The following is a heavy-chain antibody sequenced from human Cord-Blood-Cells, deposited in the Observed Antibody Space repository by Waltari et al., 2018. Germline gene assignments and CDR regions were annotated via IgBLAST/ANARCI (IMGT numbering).Heavy chain of an antibody. Sequence: QVTLRESGPALVKPTQTLTLTCTFSGFSLSTSGMCGSWIRQSPGKALEWPSLIDWDDDNYYRTSLKTRLTISKDTSKNQVVLTMTNMDPVDTATYYCARGDTIFGVVSAFDIWGQGTMVTVSS. CDR3: ARGDTIFGVVSAFDI. J-gene: IGHJ3*02. V-gene: IGHV2-70*01. D-gene: IGHD3-3*01. CDR1: GFSLSTSGMC. CDR2: IDWDDDN.